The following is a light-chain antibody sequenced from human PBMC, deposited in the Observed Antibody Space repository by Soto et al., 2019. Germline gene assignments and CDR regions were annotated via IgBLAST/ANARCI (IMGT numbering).Light chain of an antibody. J-gene: IGKJ1*01. V-gene: IGKV1-5*01. Sequence: DIQMTPSPSTLSASVLDIVIITFRASQTITMWMAWYQQKPGKAPKLLIYDASTLESGVPSRFSGSRSGTEFTLTISSLQPDDFATYYCQKYNSYSWKFGQGTKVDIK. CDR1: QTITMW. CDR3: QKYNSYSWK. CDR2: DAS.